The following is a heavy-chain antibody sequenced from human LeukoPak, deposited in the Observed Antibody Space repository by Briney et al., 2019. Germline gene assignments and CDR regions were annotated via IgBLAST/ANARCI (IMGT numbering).Heavy chain of an antibody. J-gene: IGHJ4*02. CDR3: ARVGAVAGSWTYFYY. D-gene: IGHD6-13*01. CDR1: AGYISSYS. V-gene: IGHV4-59*01. Sequence: SENLSLTCTVSAGYISSYSWSWLRQPPGKGLEWFGYIYYSGSTNYNPSLKSRVTISVGTSKNQFSLKLSSVIAGAADVYFCARVGAVAGSWTYFYYWVQGTVVSVSS. CDR2: IYYSGST.